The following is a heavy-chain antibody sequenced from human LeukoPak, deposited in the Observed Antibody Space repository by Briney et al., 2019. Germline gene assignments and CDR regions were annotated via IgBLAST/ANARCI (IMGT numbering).Heavy chain of an antibody. V-gene: IGHV1-8*01. J-gene: IGHJ4*02. CDR3: ARANPLDY. Sequence: ASVKVSCKASRYTFTSYGISWVRQATGQGREWMGWMNPNSGNTGYAQKFQGRVTMTRNTSINTAYMELNSLRSEDTAVYYCARANPLDYWGQGTLVTVSS. CDR2: MNPNSGNT. CDR1: RYTFTSYG.